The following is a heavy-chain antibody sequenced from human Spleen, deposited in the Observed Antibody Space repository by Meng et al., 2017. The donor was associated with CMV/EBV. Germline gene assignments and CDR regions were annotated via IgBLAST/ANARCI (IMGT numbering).Heavy chain of an antibody. J-gene: IGHJ5*02. D-gene: IGHD3-10*01. Sequence: LHCAVYGGSFSGYYWRWIRQPPGKGLEWIGEINHSGSTNYNPSLKSRVTISVDTSKNQFSLKLSSVTAADTAVYYCASQTGENWFDPWGQGTLVTVSS. CDR3: ASQTGENWFDP. CDR1: GGSFSGYY. V-gene: IGHV4-34*01. CDR2: INHSGST.